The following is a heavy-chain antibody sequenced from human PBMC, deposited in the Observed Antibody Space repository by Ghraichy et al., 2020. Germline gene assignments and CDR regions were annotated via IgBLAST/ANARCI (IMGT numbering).Heavy chain of an antibody. V-gene: IGHV4-30-4*01. CDR3: ARMDYGESYFDY. J-gene: IGHJ4*02. D-gene: IGHD4-17*01. CDR1: GGSISSGDYY. Sequence: SETLSLTCTVSGGSISSGDYYWSWIRQPPGKGLEWIGYIYYSGSTYYNPSLKSRVTISVDTSKNQFSLKLSSVTAADTAVYYCARMDYGESYFDYWGQGTLVTVSS. CDR2: IYYSGST.